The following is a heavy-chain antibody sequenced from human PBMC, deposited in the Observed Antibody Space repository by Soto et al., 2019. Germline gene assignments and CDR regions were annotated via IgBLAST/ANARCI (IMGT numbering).Heavy chain of an antibody. CDR2: ISNSGSTI. CDR3: ARLYGAPWGGFDP. CDR1: GFTFSNYY. Sequence: QVQLVESGGGLVKPWGSLRLSCAASGFTFSNYYMSWIRQAPGKGLEWLSYISNSGSTIYYAESVRGRFIISRDNAKNSVYLQMNSLRAEDAAVYYCARLYGAPWGGFDPWGQGTLVTVSS. J-gene: IGHJ5*02. D-gene: IGHD3-16*01. V-gene: IGHV3-11*01.